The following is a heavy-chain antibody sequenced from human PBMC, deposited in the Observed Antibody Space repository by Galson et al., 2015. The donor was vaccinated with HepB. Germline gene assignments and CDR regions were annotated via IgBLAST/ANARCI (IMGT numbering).Heavy chain of an antibody. J-gene: IGHJ2*01. CDR1: GGSISSYY. Sequence: SGGSISSYYWSWIRQPPGKGLEWIGYIYYSGSTNYNPSLKSRVTISVDTSKNQFSLKLSSVTAADTAVYYCARRSRSGYFDLWGRGTLVTVSS. CDR2: IYYSGST. D-gene: IGHD1-26*01. CDR3: ARRSRSGYFDL. V-gene: IGHV4-59*01.